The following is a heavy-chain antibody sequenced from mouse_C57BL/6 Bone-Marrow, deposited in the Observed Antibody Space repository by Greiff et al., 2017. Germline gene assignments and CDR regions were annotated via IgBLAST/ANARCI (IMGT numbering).Heavy chain of an antibody. CDR2: INPNNGGT. J-gene: IGHJ1*03. Sequence: EVQLQQSGPELVKPGASVKIPCKASGYTFTDYNMDWVKQSHGQSLEWIGDINPNNGGTIYNQKFKGKATLTVDKSSSKAYMELRSLTSEDTAVYYCARNYGSSYWYFDVWGTGTTVTVSS. CDR3: ARNYGSSYWYFDV. CDR1: GYTFTDYN. V-gene: IGHV1-18*01. D-gene: IGHD1-1*01.